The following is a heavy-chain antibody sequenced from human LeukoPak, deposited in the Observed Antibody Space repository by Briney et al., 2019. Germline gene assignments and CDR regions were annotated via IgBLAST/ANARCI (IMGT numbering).Heavy chain of an antibody. CDR1: GGSFSGYY. CDR3: ARGLPATGYCSDGSCYGLYFDY. Sequence: SETLSLTCAVYGGSFSGYYWSWISQPRGKGLEWIGEINHSGSTNYNPSLKSRVTISVDTSKNQFSLKLSSVTAADTAVYYCARGLPATGYCSDGSCYGLYFDYWGQGTLVTVSS. CDR2: INHSGST. V-gene: IGHV4-34*01. J-gene: IGHJ4*02. D-gene: IGHD2-15*01.